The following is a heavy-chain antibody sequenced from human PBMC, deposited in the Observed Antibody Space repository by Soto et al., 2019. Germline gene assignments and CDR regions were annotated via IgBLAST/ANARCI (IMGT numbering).Heavy chain of an antibody. D-gene: IGHD2-15*01. CDR3: ARGRYCGGGSCYWTFDY. J-gene: IGHJ4*02. V-gene: IGHV3-72*01. Sequence: EVQLVESGGGLVQPGGSLRLSCVASGFAFSDHYMDWGRQAPGKGLEWVGRTRNKINGHTTEYAASVKGRFTISRDDSQNSLYLQMNSLETEDTAVYYCARGRYCGGGSCYWTFDYWGQGALVTVSS. CDR1: GFAFSDHY. CDR2: TRNKINGHTT.